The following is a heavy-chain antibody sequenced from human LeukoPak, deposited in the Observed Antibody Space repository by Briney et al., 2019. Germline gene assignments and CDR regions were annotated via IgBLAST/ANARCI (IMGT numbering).Heavy chain of an antibody. Sequence: GGSLRLSCAASGFTFSSFAMSWVRQAPGRGLEWVSAISGSGESTYYADSVKGRFTISRDNSKNTLYLQMNSLRADDTGVYFCAAAYFGVDQYYYGMDVWGQGTTVTVSS. J-gene: IGHJ6*02. D-gene: IGHD3-3*01. CDR1: GFTFSSFA. CDR3: AAAYFGVDQYYYGMDV. CDR2: ISGSGEST. V-gene: IGHV3-23*01.